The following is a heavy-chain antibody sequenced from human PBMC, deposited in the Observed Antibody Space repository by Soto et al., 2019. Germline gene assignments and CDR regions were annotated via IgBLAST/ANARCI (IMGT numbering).Heavy chain of an antibody. V-gene: IGHV3-15*07. J-gene: IGHJ6*02. CDR3: TTGTVGHYDFWSGYGLWDYYYGMDV. CDR2: IKSKTDGGTT. CDR1: GFTFSNAW. Sequence: GGSLRLSCAASGFTFSNAWMNWVRQAPGKGLEWVGRIKSKTDGGTTDYAAPVKGRFTISRDDSKNTLYLQMNSLKTEDTAVYYCTTGTVGHYDFWSGYGLWDYYYGMDVWGQGTTVTVSS. D-gene: IGHD3-3*01.